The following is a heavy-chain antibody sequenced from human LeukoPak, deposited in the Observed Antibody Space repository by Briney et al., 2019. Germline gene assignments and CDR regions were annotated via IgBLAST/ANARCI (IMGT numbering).Heavy chain of an antibody. CDR3: ARDSQHYYYGMDV. Sequence: SETLSLSCTVSGGSISSGGYYWSWIHQHPGKGLEWIGYIYYSGSTYYNPSLKSRVTISVDTSKNQFSLKLSSVTAADTAVYYCARDSQHYYYGMDVWGQGTTVTVSS. V-gene: IGHV4-31*03. CDR2: IYYSGST. CDR1: GGSISSGGYY. J-gene: IGHJ6*02.